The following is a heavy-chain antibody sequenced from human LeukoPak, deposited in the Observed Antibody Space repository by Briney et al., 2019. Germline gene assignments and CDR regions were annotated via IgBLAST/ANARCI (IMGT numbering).Heavy chain of an antibody. J-gene: IGHJ5*02. CDR1: GYSISSGYY. CDR2: IYHSGST. Sequence: PSETLSLTCTVSGYSISSGYYWGWIRQPPGKGLEWIGSIYHSGSTYYNPSLKSRVTISVDTSKDQFSLKLSSVTAADTAVYYCARDYRPRYCSGGSCYGGFDPWGQGTLVTVSS. D-gene: IGHD2-15*01. V-gene: IGHV4-38-2*02. CDR3: ARDYRPRYCSGGSCYGGFDP.